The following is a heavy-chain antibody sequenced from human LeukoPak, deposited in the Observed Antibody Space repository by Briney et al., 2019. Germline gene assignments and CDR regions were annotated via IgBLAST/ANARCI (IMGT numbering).Heavy chain of an antibody. CDR3: ARERHGGYSYGFSFVY. CDR1: GGSINSYY. J-gene: IGHJ4*02. D-gene: IGHD5-18*01. CDR2: IYIGGST. V-gene: IGHV4-4*07. Sequence: PSETLSLTCTVSGGSINSYYWNWIRQSAGKGLEWFGRIYIGGSTNYNPSLKSRVTMSLDASKNQVSVNLNSVTAADTAIYYCARERHGGYSYGFSFVYWGQGTPVTVSS.